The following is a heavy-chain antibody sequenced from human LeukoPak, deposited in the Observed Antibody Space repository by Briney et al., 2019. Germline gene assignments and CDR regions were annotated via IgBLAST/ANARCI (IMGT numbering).Heavy chain of an antibody. CDR2: INHSGST. D-gene: IGHD2-15*01. J-gene: IGHJ4*02. CDR3: ARGPFWVVVAATPGFFDY. Sequence: PSETLSLTCAVYGGSFSGYYWSWIRQPPGKGLEWIGEINHSGSTNYNPSLKSRVTISVDTSKNQFSLKLSSVTAADTAVYYCARGPFWVVVAATPGFFDYWGQGTLVTVSS. CDR1: GGSFSGYY. V-gene: IGHV4-34*01.